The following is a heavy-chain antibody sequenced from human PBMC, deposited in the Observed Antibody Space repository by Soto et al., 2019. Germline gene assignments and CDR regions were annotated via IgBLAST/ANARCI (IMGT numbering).Heavy chain of an antibody. CDR3: AKSHIVSSLSPANFDY. J-gene: IGHJ4*02. Sequence: VQLVESGGGLVQPGGSLRLSCSVSGFTFDDYAMHWVRQAPKKGLEWVSGVSWSSGSIGYVDSVKGRFTISRDNAKNSLYLQMNSLRPEDTALYFCAKSHIVSSLSPANFDYWGQGILVTVSS. V-gene: IGHV3-9*01. D-gene: IGHD5-12*01. CDR2: VSWSSGSI. CDR1: GFTFDDYA.